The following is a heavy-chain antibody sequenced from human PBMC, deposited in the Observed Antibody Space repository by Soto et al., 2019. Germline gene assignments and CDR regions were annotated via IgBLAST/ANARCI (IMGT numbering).Heavy chain of an antibody. Sequence: SATLSLTCTFSGGSVSSGSYYWSWIRQPPGKGLEWIGYIYYSGSTNYNPSLKSRVTISVDTSKTQFSLKLSSVTAADTAVYYCAREDTSDYYRSGSSQGCGQRTLVTVSS. CDR3: AREDTSDYYRSGSSQG. V-gene: IGHV4-61*01. J-gene: IGHJ4*02. CDR2: IYYSGST. D-gene: IGHD3-10*01. CDR1: GGSVSSGSYY.